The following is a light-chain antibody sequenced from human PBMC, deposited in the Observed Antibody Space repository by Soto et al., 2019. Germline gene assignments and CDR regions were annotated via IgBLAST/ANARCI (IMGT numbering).Light chain of an antibody. CDR2: DSS. Sequence: DIQMTQSPSSLSASVGDRVTITCQASQDISKYLNWYQHKAGEAPKLLISDSSNLETGVPSRFSGGGSATDFFFTISSLQAEDVETYYCQQYGNVPITFGKGTRLEI. CDR3: QQYGNVPIT. CDR1: QDISKY. J-gene: IGKJ5*01. V-gene: IGKV1-33*01.